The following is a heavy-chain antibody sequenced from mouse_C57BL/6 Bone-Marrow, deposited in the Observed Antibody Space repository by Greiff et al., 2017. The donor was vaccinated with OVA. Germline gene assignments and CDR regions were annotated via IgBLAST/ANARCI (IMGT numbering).Heavy chain of an antibody. CDR1: GFSLTSYA. CDR2: IWTGGGT. CDR3: ARNWGSGYWFAY. V-gene: IGHV2-9-1*01. Sequence: VKLMESGPGLVAPSQSLSITCTVSGFSLTSYAISWVRQPPGKGLEWLGVIWTGGGTNYYSALISRLSISKDNYKSQAVLKMNSLQTYGTARYNCARNWGSGYWFAYWGQGTLVTVSP. D-gene: IGHD3-2*02. J-gene: IGHJ3*01.